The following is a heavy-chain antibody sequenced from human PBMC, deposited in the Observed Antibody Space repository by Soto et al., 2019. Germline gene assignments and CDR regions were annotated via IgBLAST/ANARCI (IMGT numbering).Heavy chain of an antibody. Sequence: ASVKVSCKASGYTFTSYGISWVRQAPGQGLEWMGWISAYNGNTNYAQKLQGRVTMTTDTSTSTAYMELRSLRSDDTAVYYCARDGNCSSTSCYSWDYYYYSGTDVWGQGTTVTVSS. J-gene: IGHJ6*02. CDR1: GYTFTSYG. CDR3: ARDGNCSSTSCYSWDYYYYSGTDV. D-gene: IGHD2-2*02. V-gene: IGHV1-18*01. CDR2: ISAYNGNT.